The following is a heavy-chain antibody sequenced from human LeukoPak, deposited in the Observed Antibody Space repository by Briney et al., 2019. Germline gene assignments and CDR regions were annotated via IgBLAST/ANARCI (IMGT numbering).Heavy chain of an antibody. V-gene: IGHV3-7*01. CDR3: ARSSTIFGVVIMRYFDY. D-gene: IGHD3-3*01. Sequence: PGGSLRLSCAASGFTFSSYWMSWVRQAPGKGLEWVANIKQDGSEKYYVDSVKGRFTISRDNAKNSLYLQMNSLRAEDTAVYYCARSSTIFGVVIMRYFDYWGQGTLVTVSS. CDR1: GFTFSSYW. CDR2: IKQDGSEK. J-gene: IGHJ4*02.